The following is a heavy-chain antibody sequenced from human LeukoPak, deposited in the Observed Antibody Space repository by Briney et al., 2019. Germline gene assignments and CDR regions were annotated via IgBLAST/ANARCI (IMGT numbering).Heavy chain of an antibody. D-gene: IGHD2-2*01. V-gene: IGHV3-7*01. J-gene: IGHJ6*02. Sequence: GGSLRLSCAASGFTFSSYWMSWVRQAPGKGLEWVANIKQDGSEKYYVDSVKGRFTISRDNAKNSLYLQMNSLRAEDTAVYYCAREYIVVVPAAIQSYYYYGMDVWGQGTTVTVSS. CDR1: GFTFSSYW. CDR2: IKQDGSEK. CDR3: AREYIVVVPAAIQSYYYYGMDV.